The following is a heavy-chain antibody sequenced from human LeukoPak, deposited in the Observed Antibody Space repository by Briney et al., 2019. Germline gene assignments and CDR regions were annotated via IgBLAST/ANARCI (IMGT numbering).Heavy chain of an antibody. J-gene: IGHJ4*02. Sequence: PSETLSLTCAVYGGSFSGYYWSWIRQPPGKGLEWIGGINHSGSTNYNPSLKSRVTISVDTSKNQFSLKLTSVTATDTAVYYCARGVYCSGGSCYLPFDYWGQGSLATVSS. CDR1: GGSFSGYY. CDR2: INHSGST. V-gene: IGHV4-34*01. D-gene: IGHD2-15*01. CDR3: ARGVYCSGGSCYLPFDY.